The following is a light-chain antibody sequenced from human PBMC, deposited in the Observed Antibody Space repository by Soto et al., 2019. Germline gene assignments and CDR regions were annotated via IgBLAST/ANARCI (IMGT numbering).Light chain of an antibody. CDR3: EQRHSWPRA. V-gene: IGKV3-11*01. CDR2: DAS. CDR1: QSINTY. Sequence: EIVLTQSPATLSLSLGDRATLSCRAGQSINTYLVWYQQKPGQAPRLLIYDASKRATGIPDRFSGSGSGTDFTLTISSLAPEDFALYYCEQRHSWPRAFGGGTKVEIK. J-gene: IGKJ4*01.